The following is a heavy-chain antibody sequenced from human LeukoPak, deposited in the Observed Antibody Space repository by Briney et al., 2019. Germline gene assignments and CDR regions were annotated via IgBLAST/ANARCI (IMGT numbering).Heavy chain of an antibody. CDR1: DDSFSTHY. Sequence: SETLSLTCSVSDDSFSTHYWTWIRQPPGKGLEWIGYISSIGSTNYNPSLRSRVTISLDASKNQFFLTLSSVSAADTALYYCARIPLAYSGAYYFDYWGQGTLVTVS. CDR3: ARIPLAYSGAYYFDY. J-gene: IGHJ4*02. CDR2: ISSIGST. D-gene: IGHD1-26*01. V-gene: IGHV4-59*08.